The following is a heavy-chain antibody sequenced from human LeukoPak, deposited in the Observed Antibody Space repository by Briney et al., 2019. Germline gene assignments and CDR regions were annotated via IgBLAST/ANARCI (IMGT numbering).Heavy chain of an antibody. V-gene: IGHV4-4*02. CDR2: IYHSGST. Sequence: SGTLSLTCVVSGGSISGSDWWSWVRQPPGKGLEWIGEIYHSGSTNYNPSLKSRVTISVDKSENQFSLKLSSVTAADTAVYYCVRAAAVSGHFDYWGQGTLVTVSS. J-gene: IGHJ4*02. CDR1: GGSISGSDW. CDR3: VRAAAVSGHFDY. D-gene: IGHD6-19*01.